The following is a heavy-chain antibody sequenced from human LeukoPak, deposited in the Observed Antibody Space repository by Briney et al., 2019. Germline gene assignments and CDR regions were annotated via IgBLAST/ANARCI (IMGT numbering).Heavy chain of an antibody. D-gene: IGHD6-19*01. Sequence: SETLSLTCTVSRDSISSGDYYWSWIRQPAGKGLEWIGRISSSGSTNYNPSLKSRVTISVDTSKNQFSLKLSSVTAADTAVYYCARNPRKQYLDYWGQGTLVTVSS. CDR3: ARNPRKQYLDY. CDR2: ISSSGST. CDR1: RDSISSGDYY. V-gene: IGHV4-61*02. J-gene: IGHJ4*02.